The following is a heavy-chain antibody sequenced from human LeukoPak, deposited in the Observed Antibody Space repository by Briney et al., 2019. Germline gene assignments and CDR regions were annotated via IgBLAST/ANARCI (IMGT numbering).Heavy chain of an antibody. D-gene: IGHD2-15*01. Sequence: PGGSLRLSCVASGFTFSRYWMHWVRQAPGKGLVWVSRINSDGSSTSYADSVKGRFTISRDNAKNTLYLQMNSLRAEDTAVYYCARGVVGFDFDYWGQGTLVTVSS. CDR2: INSDGSST. V-gene: IGHV3-74*01. CDR3: ARGVVGFDFDY. CDR1: GFTFSRYW. J-gene: IGHJ4*02.